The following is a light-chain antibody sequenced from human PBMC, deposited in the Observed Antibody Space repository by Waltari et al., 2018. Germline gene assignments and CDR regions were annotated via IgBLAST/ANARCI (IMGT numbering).Light chain of an antibody. CDR3: QQLEKLPLT. V-gene: IGKV1-33*01. Sequence: DLQITQSPSSLSASLADRVTITCHASEDIRNCWKWYQLRTGQAPKLLIYDASNLRGGVPSRCSASGSGTVVSFTITNRQPEDFATYYCQQLEKLPLTFGGGTKVENK. CDR1: EDIRNC. J-gene: IGKJ4*02. CDR2: DAS.